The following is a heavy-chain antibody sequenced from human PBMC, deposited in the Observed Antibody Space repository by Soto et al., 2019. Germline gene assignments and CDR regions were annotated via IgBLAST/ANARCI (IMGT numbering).Heavy chain of an antibody. J-gene: IGHJ4*02. Sequence: EVQLVESGGGLVQPGGSLRVSCAASGFTFSSYWMSWVRQAPGKGLEWVASIKGDESEKYYVDSVKDRFTISRDNAKNSLYLQMNSLRVDDTAVYYCARGEQWLVRWVYWGQGTLVTVSS. CDR3: ARGEQWLVRWVY. CDR1: GFTFSSYW. CDR2: IKGDESEK. D-gene: IGHD6-19*01. V-gene: IGHV3-7*04.